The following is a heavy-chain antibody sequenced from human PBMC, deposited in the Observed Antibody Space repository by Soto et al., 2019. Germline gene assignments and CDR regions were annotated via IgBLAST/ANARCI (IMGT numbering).Heavy chain of an antibody. V-gene: IGHV3-73*01. CDR2: IRSKANSYAT. CDR1: RFTFSGSA. J-gene: IGHJ6*03. Sequence: EVQLVESGGGLVQPGGSLKLSCAASRFTFSGSAMHWVRQASGKGLEWVGRIRSKANSYATAYAASVKGRFTISRDDSKNTAYLQMNSLKTEDTAVYYCTQQLVVGGDYYYYYYMDVWGKGTTVTVSS. CDR3: TQQLVVGGDYYYYYYMDV. D-gene: IGHD6-6*01.